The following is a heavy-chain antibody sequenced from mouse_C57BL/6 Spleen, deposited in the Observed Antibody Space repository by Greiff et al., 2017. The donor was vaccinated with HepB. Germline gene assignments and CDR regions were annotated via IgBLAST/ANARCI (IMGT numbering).Heavy chain of an antibody. CDR3: TRDRAYYSNSGAMDY. D-gene: IGHD2-5*01. Sequence: EVQLVESGEGLVKPGGSLKLSCAASGFTFSSYAMSWVRQTPEKRLEWVAYISSGGGYIYYADTVKGRFTISRDNDRNTLDLHMISMKSEDTAMDYCTRDRAYYSNSGAMDYWGQGTSVTVSS. V-gene: IGHV5-9-1*02. CDR2: ISSGGGYI. CDR1: GFTFSSYA. J-gene: IGHJ4*01.